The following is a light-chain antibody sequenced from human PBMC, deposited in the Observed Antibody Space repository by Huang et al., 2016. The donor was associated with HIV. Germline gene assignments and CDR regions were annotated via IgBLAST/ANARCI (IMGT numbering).Light chain of an antibody. Sequence: EIVMTQSPATLSVSPGGRATLSCRASKSVSKNLAWYQQKLGQAHRLLIYGASTRNSGIPARFSGSGSGTEFTLTISSLQSADFAVYYCQHYDNWPYTFGQGTKLEIK. CDR1: KSVSKN. J-gene: IGKJ2*01. CDR2: GAS. V-gene: IGKV3-15*01. CDR3: QHYDNWPYT.